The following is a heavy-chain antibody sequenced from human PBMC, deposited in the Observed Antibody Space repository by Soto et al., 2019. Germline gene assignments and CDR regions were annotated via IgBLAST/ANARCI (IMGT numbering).Heavy chain of an antibody. J-gene: IGHJ6*02. Sequence: EVQLVESGGGLVQPGRSLRLSCAASGFTFDDYAMHWVRQAPGKGLEWVSGISWNSGSISYADSVKGRFTISRDNAKNSLYLQMNSLRAEDTALYYCAKDFSPTGVLLRYYYYYGMDVWGQGTTVTVSS. CDR1: GFTFDDYA. CDR3: AKDFSPTGVLLRYYYYYGMDV. D-gene: IGHD3-10*01. CDR2: ISWNSGSI. V-gene: IGHV3-9*01.